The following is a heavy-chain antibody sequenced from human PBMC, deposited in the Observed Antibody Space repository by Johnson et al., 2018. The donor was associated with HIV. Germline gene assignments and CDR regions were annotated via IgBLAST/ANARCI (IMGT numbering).Heavy chain of an antibody. D-gene: IGHD2-21*02. V-gene: IGHV3-13*01. CDR1: GFTFSSYD. CDR3: AGDRCGGDCYSSFSAFDI. Sequence: VQLVESGGGLVQPGGSLRLSCAASGFTFSSYDMHWVRQATGKGLAWVSAIGTAGDTYYPGSVKGRFTISRDNSKNTLYLQLISLSVEDTAVYYCAGDRCGGDCYSSFSAFDIWGQGTMVTVSS. CDR2: IGTAGDT. J-gene: IGHJ3*02.